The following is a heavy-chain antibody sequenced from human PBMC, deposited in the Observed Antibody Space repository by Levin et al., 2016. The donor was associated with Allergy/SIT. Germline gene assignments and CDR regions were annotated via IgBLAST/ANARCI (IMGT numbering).Heavy chain of an antibody. CDR2: IYPGDSET. J-gene: IGHJ3*02. CDR3: GRVRGGYNTDVFDM. D-gene: IGHD5-24*01. CDR1: GYTFIGYW. Sequence: GESLKISCKGSGYTFIGYWIGWVRQMPGKGLEWMGIIYPGDSETRYSPSFQGQVTISADKSISTAYLQWSSLKASDTAMYYCGRVRGGYNTDVFDMWGQGTMVTVSS. V-gene: IGHV5-51*01.